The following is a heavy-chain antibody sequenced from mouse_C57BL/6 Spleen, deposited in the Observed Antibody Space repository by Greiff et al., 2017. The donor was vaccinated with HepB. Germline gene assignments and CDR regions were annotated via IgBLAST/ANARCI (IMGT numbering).Heavy chain of an antibody. CDR1: GYTFTDYY. CDR2: INPNNGGT. CDR3: ARWGLPRDYAMDY. J-gene: IGHJ4*01. D-gene: IGHD2-2*01. V-gene: IGHV1-26*01. Sequence: EVQLQQSGPELVKPGASVKISCKASGYTFTDYYMNWVKQSHGKSLEWIGDINPNNGGTSYNQKFKGKATLTVDKSSSTAYMELRSLTSEDSAVYYCARWGLPRDYAMDYWGQGTSVTVSS.